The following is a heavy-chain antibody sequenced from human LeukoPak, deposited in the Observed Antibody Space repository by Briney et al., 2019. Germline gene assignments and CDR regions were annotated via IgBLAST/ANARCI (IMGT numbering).Heavy chain of an antibody. CDR3: ARRGYSPRDAFDI. Sequence: SETLSLTCAVSGYSISSGYYWGWIRQPPGKGLEWIGSIYHSGSTYYNPSLKSRVTISVDTSKNQFSLKLSSVTAADTAVYYCARRGYSPRDAFDIWRQGTMVTVSS. D-gene: IGHD5-18*01. V-gene: IGHV4-38-2*01. J-gene: IGHJ3*02. CDR2: IYHSGST. CDR1: GYSISSGYY.